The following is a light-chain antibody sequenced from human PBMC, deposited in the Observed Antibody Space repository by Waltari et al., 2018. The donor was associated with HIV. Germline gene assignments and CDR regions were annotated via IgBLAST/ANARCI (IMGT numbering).Light chain of an antibody. V-gene: IGKV1-39*01. J-gene: IGKJ3*01. CDR2: SAS. CDR3: QQSYESPFN. CDR1: QAITTY. Sequence: IQVTQSPSSLSASLGDTVVITCRASQAITTYLNWYQQKADKPPVLLVYSASTLQTGAPSRFRGSGSGRDFTLSISGPQPEDFATYFCQQSYESPFNFGPGTK.